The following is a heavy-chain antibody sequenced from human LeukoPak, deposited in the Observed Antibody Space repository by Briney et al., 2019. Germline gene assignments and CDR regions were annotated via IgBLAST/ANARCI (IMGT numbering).Heavy chain of an antibody. CDR1: GFTFSSFA. V-gene: IGHV3-23*01. J-gene: IGHJ4*02. D-gene: IGHD6-19*01. CDR3: AKSPTYSSGLRYFDY. Sequence: GGSLRLSCAASGFTFSSFAMTWVRQAPGKGLEWVSSINDDGGRTSYADSVKGRFTISRDNSKNTLYLQVNSLRAEDTAVYYCAKSPTYSSGLRYFDYWGQGTLVTVSS. CDR2: INDDGGRT.